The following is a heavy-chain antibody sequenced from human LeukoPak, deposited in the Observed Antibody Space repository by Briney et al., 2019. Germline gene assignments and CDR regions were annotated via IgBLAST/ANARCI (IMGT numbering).Heavy chain of an antibody. V-gene: IGHV4-4*02. CDR3: ASIYDSGDALNWFDP. CDR1: GVSISSSNW. J-gene: IGHJ5*02. CDR2: IYHSGST. D-gene: IGHD3-3*01. Sequence: PSETLSLTCAVSGVSISSSNWWSWVRQPPGKGLEWIGEIYHSGSTNYNPSLKSRVTISVDKSKNQFSLKLSSVTAADTAVYYCASIYDSGDALNWFDPWGQGTLVTVSS.